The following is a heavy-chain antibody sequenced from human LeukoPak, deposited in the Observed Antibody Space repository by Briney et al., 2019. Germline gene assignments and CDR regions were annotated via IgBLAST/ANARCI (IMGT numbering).Heavy chain of an antibody. CDR3: ARNYGSSWLDN. D-gene: IGHD6-13*01. CDR1: GDSVSSDSAS. V-gene: IGHV6-1*01. Sequence: SQTLSLTCAISGDSVSSDSASWHWLRQSPSRGLEWLGRTYYRSKWYYDYAQSLKSRININPDTSKNHFSLQLNSVTPEDTAVYYCARNYGSSWLDNWGQGTLVTVSS. CDR2: TYYRSKWYY. J-gene: IGHJ4*02.